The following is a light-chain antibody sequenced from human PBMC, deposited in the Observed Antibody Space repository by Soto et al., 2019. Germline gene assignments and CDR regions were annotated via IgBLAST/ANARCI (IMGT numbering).Light chain of an antibody. V-gene: IGLV2-14*01. CDR3: SSYRRPTTLV. CDR1: SSDIGGYNW. Sequence: QSALTQPASVSGSPGQSITISCTGTSSDIGGYNWVSWYQQHPGRAPKLIIYEVTNRPSGLSNRFSGSKSGNTASLTISGLQTEDEADYFCSSYRRPTTLVLGPGTKVTVL. J-gene: IGLJ1*01. CDR2: EVT.